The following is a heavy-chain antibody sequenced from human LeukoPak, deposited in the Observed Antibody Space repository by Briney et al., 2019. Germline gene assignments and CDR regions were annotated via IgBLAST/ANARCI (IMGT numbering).Heavy chain of an antibody. CDR1: GFTFSSYY. D-gene: IGHD5-18*01. Sequence: PGGSLRLSCAASGFTFSSYYMHWVRQAPGKGPVWVSRINSDGNDITYADSVKGRFTISRDNAKNILYLQMISLRAEDTAVYYCARDWQWLDAFDIWGQGTMVTVSS. J-gene: IGHJ3*02. CDR2: INSDGNDI. CDR3: ARDWQWLDAFDI. V-gene: IGHV3-74*03.